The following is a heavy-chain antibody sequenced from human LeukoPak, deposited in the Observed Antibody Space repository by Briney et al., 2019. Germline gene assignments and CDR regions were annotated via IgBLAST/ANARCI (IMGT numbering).Heavy chain of an antibody. CDR3: ARAHTSGWSGDY. CDR2: IYPGGSDT. D-gene: IGHD6-19*01. V-gene: IGHV5-51*01. Sequence: NHGESLKISSKGSGXSFTGYCIVWVRQVPGKGLEWMGIIYPGGSDTRYSPTFQDQVTISADKAISTAYLHWSSLKASDTAMYYCARAHTSGWSGDYWGQGTLVTVSS. CDR1: GXSFTGYC. J-gene: IGHJ4*02.